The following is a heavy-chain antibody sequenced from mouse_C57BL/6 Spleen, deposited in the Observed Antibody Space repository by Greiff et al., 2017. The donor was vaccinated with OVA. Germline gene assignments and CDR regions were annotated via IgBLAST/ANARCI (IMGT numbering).Heavy chain of an antibody. Sequence: QVQLQQSGPGLVQPSQSLSITCTVSGFSLTSYGVHWVRQSPGKGLEWLGVIWRGGSTDYNAAFMSRLSITKDNSKSQVFFKMNSLQADDTAIYYCAKKSETGTGWYFDVWGTGTTVTVSS. V-gene: IGHV2-5*01. D-gene: IGHD4-1*01. CDR3: AKKSETGTGWYFDV. CDR2: IWRGGST. J-gene: IGHJ1*03. CDR1: GFSLTSYG.